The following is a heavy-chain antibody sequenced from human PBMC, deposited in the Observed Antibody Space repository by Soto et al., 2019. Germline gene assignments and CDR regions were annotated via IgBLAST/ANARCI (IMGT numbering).Heavy chain of an antibody. CDR1: GFTFSNYF. CDR2: MSGDGKTI. CDR3: ARDRCYDGTCYSASDS. J-gene: IGHJ5*01. V-gene: IGHV3-74*01. Sequence: LRLSCAASGFTFSNYFMHWVRQVPGEGLVWVSRMSGDGKTISYADSVKGRFTISRDNAKNTLYLQMNSLRVEDTAVYYCARDRCYDGTCYSASDSWGQGTLVTVSS. D-gene: IGHD2-15*01.